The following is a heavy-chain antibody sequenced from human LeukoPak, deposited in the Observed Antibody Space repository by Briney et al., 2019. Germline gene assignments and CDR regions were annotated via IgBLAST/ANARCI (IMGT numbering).Heavy chain of an antibody. Sequence: PGGSLRLSCAVSGFTLSDHDMDWVRQSPGKGLDWVGRTRSKGKNYGTQYAASVQGRFTISRDDSNNLLYLQMNSLKTEDTAVYYCARASVYYDILTGYYSRLYFDYWGQGTLVTVSS. CDR1: GFTLSDHD. J-gene: IGHJ4*02. D-gene: IGHD3-9*01. V-gene: IGHV3-72*01. CDR2: TRSKGKNYGT. CDR3: ARASVYYDILTGYYSRLYFDY.